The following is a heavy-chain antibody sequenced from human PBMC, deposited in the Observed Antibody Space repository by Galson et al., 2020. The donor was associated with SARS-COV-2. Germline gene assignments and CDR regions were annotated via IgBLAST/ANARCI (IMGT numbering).Heavy chain of an antibody. CDR3: AHSPGYTSWYFSGGMDV. Sequence: SGPTLVKPTQTLTLTCTFSGLSLRTSGVGVAWIRQPPGKALECLALIYWNDDKRYSPSLKSRLTITKDTSKNQVVLTMTNMDPVDTATYYCAHSPGYTSWYFSGGMDVWGQGTTVTIAS. CDR1: GLSLRTSGVG. J-gene: IGHJ6*02. D-gene: IGHD3-3*01. CDR2: IYWNDDK. V-gene: IGHV2-5*01.